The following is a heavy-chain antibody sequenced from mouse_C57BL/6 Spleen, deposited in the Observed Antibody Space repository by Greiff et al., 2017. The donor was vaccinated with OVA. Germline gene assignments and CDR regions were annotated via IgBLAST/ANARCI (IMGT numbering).Heavy chain of an antibody. V-gene: IGHV5-16*01. CDR3: ARISNPWYFDV. CDR2: INYDGSST. CDR1: GFTFSDYY. D-gene: IGHD2-5*01. J-gene: IGHJ1*03. Sequence: EVQLVESEGGLVQPGSSMKLSCTASGFTFSDYYMAWVRQVPEKGLEWVANINYDGSSTYYLDSLKSRFIISRDNAKNILYLQMSSLKSEDTATYYCARISNPWYFDVWGTGTTVTVSS.